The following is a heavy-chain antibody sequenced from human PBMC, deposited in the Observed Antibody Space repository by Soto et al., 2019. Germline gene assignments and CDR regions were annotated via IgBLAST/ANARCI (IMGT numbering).Heavy chain of an antibody. D-gene: IGHD3-22*01. CDR2: FVPMFGSA. Sequence: QVQLVQSGAEVKKPGSSVKVSCKPSGTTLDSFTFAWVRQAPGQGLEWMGGFVPMFGSASIAQRFQGRVSITADASTGTGYMELSDLRSDDSAIYYCAREDDTTGHYSWFDPWGPGTLVTVSS. CDR3: AREDDTTGHYSWFDP. J-gene: IGHJ5*02. V-gene: IGHV1-69*01. CDR1: GTTLDSFT.